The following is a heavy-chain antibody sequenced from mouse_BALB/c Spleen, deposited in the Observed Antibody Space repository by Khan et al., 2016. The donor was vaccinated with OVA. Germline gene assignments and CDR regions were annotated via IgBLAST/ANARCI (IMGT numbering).Heavy chain of an antibody. J-gene: IGHJ2*01. Sequence: EVQLQESGPELVKPGASVKMSCTASGYTFTSSVIHWVRQKSGQGLDWIGYIYPFNDGTKYNEKFEGKATLTSVKSSSTAYMELSSLTSEDSAVYYCARNYRYDVYFDSWGQGTTLTVSS. CDR3: ARNYRYDVYFDS. CDR2: IYPFNDGT. CDR1: GYTFTSSV. D-gene: IGHD2-14*01. V-gene: IGHV1S136*01.